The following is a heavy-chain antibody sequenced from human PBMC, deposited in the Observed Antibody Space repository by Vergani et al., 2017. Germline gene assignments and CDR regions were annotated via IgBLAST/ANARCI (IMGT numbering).Heavy chain of an antibody. CDR3: AHTAYDYVWGSYLY. J-gene: IGHJ4*02. D-gene: IGHD3-16*02. CDR2: IYWDDDK. V-gene: IGHV2-5*02. CDR1: GFSLSTSGAG. Sequence: QITLKESGPTLVKPTQTHTLTCTFSGFSLSTSGAGVGWIRQPPGKALEWRALIYWDDDKRYSQSLKSRLTITKDTSKNQVVLTMTNMDPVDTATYYCAHTAYDYVWGSYLYWGQGTLVTVSS.